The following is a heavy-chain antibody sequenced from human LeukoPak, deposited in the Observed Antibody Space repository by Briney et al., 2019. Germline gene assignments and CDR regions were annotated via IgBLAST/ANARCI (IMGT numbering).Heavy chain of an antibody. J-gene: IGHJ3*02. D-gene: IGHD6-25*01. CDR1: GGSISSYF. CDR2: IYYSGST. V-gene: IGHV4-59*01. Sequence: SETLSLTCTVSGGSISSYFWSWIRQPPGKGLDGIGYIYYSGSTNYNPSLKRRVTISVDTSKNQFSLKLSSVTAADTAVYYCASARLGSGLEGAFDIWGQGTMVTVSS. CDR3: ASARLGSGLEGAFDI.